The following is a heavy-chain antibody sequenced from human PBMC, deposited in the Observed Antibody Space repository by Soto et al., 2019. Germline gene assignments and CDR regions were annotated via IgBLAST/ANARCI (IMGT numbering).Heavy chain of an antibody. V-gene: IGHV5-51*01. CDR1: GYSFTSYW. CDR3: ARYCSIISCSQRAGWFDP. D-gene: IGHD2-2*01. J-gene: IGHJ5*02. CDR2: IYPGDPDT. Sequence: GESLKISCKGSGYSFTSYWIGWVRQMPGKGLEWMGIIYPGDPDTRYSPSFQGQVTISADTSTTTAYMELRSLTSDDTAMYYCARYCSIISCSQRAGWFDPWGRGTLVTVSS.